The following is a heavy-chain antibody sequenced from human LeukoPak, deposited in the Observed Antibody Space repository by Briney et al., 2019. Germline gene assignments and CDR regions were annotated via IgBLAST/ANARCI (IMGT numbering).Heavy chain of an antibody. CDR1: GYPISSNYY. D-gene: IGHD3-3*01. CDR2: IYHSGST. CDR3: ASEKGDFWSGYCLDY. Sequence: SETLSLTCTVSGYPISSNYYWGWIRQPPGKGLEWIGSIYHSGSTYYNPSLKSRVTISVDTSKNQFSLKLSSVAAADTAVYYCASEKGDFWSGYCLDYWGQGTLVTVSS. V-gene: IGHV4-38-2*02. J-gene: IGHJ4*02.